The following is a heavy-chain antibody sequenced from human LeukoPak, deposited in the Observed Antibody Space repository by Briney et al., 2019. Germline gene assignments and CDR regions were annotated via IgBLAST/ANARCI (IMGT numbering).Heavy chain of an antibody. CDR1: GGSISSSSYY. CDR3: ARHKQSGTYYDAFDI. V-gene: IGHV4-39*01. Sequence: SETLSLTCTVSGGSISSSSYYWGWIRQPPGKELECIGSIYYSGSTYYNPSLKSRVTIFLDTSKNQFSLKLSSVTAAYTAVYYCARHKQSGTYYDAFDIWGQGTMVTVSS. J-gene: IGHJ3*02. D-gene: IGHD1-26*01. CDR2: IYYSGST.